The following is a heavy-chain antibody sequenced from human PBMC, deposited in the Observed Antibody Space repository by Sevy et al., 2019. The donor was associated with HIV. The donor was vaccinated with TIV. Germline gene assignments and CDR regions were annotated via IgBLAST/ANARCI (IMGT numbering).Heavy chain of an antibody. Sequence: SETLSLTCTVSGGSVSSGSYYWSWIRQPPGKGLEWIGYIYYSGSTNYNPSLKSRVTISVDTSKNQFSLKLSSVTAADTAVYYCARVAFVYYYFDYWGQGTLVTVSS. V-gene: IGHV4-61*01. CDR1: GGSVSSGSYY. J-gene: IGHJ4*02. D-gene: IGHD3-10*01. CDR2: IYYSGST. CDR3: ARVAFVYYYFDY.